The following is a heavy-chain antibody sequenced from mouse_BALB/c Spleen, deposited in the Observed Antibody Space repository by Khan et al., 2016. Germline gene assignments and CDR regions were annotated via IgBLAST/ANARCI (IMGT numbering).Heavy chain of an antibody. V-gene: IGHV3-1*02. CDR2: IHYSGTT. CDR3: AVPHIYFDTYVAWFTY. J-gene: IGHJ3*01. Sequence: EVQLQESGPDLVKPSQSLSLTCTVTGYSIASGYTWHWIRQFPGNQLEWMAYIHYSGTTNYNPPLKSRISITRDTSQNQFFLQLKSVTIEDSATYYYAVPHIYFDTYVAWFTYWGQGTLVTVSA. D-gene: IGHD2-1*01. CDR1: GYSIASGYT.